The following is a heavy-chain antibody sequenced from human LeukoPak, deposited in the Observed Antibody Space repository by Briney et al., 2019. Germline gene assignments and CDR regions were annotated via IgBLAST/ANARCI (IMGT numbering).Heavy chain of an antibody. CDR2: ISSSSSYI. D-gene: IGHD6-19*01. CDR1: GFTFSSYS. Sequence: GGSLRLSCAASGFTFSSYSTNWVRQAPGKGLEWVSSISSSSSYIYYADSVKGRFTISRDNAKNSLYLQMNSLRAEDTAVYYCARGSRSSGWFDYWGQGTLVTVSS. CDR3: ARGSRSSGWFDY. J-gene: IGHJ4*02. V-gene: IGHV3-21*01.